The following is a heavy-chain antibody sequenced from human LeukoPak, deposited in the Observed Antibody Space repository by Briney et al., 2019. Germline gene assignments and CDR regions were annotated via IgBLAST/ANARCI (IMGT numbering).Heavy chain of an antibody. V-gene: IGHV3-30*18. Sequence: GGSLRLSCAASGFTFSSYGMHWVRQAPGKGLEWVAVISYDGSNKYYADSVKGRFTISRDNSMNTLYLQMNSLRAEDTAVYYCANHGHYYDSSGFSYDAFDIWGQGTMVTVSS. CDR1: GFTFSSYG. D-gene: IGHD3-22*01. CDR3: ANHGHYYDSSGFSYDAFDI. CDR2: ISYDGSNK. J-gene: IGHJ3*02.